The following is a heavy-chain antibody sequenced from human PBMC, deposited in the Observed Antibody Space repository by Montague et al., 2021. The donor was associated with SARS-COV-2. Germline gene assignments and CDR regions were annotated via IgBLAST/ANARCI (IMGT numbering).Heavy chain of an antibody. J-gene: IGHJ6*02. CDR3: ARDAHIGSTWPSSGYGMDV. CDR1: GDSVSSNNAA. D-gene: IGHD6-13*01. CDR2: TNYRSKWHY. V-gene: IGHV6-1*01. Sequence: CAISGDSVSSNNAAWSWVRHSSSRGLELLGRTNYRSKWHYDYAVSVKSRILIIPNTSENQFSLQLNSVTPEDTAVYYCARDAHIGSTWPSSGYGMDVWGQGTTVTVSS.